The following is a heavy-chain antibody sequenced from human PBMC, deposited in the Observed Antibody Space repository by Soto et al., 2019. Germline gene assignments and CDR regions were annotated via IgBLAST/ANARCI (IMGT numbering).Heavy chain of an antibody. CDR1: GGSVSSRSHF. J-gene: IGHJ5*02. D-gene: IGHD5-12*01. CDR3: ARYDAESGSNKLDP. Sequence: QVQLQESGPGVVKPSDTLSVTCTVSGGSVSSRSHFWSWIRQPPGGGLQWIGYIYYTGNTNYSPSLYSRATLSVDPSRNQVSLRLTSVTAADTAIYYCARYDAESGSNKLDPWGQGTLVTVSS. CDR2: IYYTGNT. V-gene: IGHV4-61*01.